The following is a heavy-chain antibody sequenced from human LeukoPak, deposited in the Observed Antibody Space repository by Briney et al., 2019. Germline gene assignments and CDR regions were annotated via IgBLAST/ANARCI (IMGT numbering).Heavy chain of an antibody. CDR2: SIPILGIA. CDR1: GGTFSSYT. D-gene: IGHD3-16*01. CDR3: ARGHGVDFDY. Sequence: SVKVSCKASGGTFSSYTISWVRQAPGQGLEWMGRSIPILGIANYAQKFQGRVTITADKSTSTAYMQLSSLRSEDTAVYYCARGHGVDFDYWGQGTLVTVSS. V-gene: IGHV1-69*02. J-gene: IGHJ4*02.